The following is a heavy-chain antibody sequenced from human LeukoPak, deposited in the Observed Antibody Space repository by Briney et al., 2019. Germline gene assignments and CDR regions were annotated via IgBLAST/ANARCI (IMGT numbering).Heavy chain of an antibody. Sequence: SETLSLTCTVSGGSISSYYWSWIRQPPGKGLEWIGYIYYSGSTNYNPSLKSRVTISVDTSKNQFSLKLSSVTAEDTAMYYCARAGSAIPPRFFYSMDVWGKGTTVTISS. D-gene: IGHD2-21*02. J-gene: IGHJ6*03. CDR3: ARAGSAIPPRFFYSMDV. CDR1: GGSISSYY. CDR2: IYYSGST. V-gene: IGHV4-59*01.